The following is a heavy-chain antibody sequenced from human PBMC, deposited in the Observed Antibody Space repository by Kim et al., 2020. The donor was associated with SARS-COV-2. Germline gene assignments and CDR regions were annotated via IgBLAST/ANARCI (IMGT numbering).Heavy chain of an antibody. CDR1: GGSFSGYY. J-gene: IGHJ4*01. CDR3: ARVADYGDYVFDYFDY. V-gene: IGHV4-34*01. D-gene: IGHD4-17*01. Sequence: SETLSLTCAVYGGSFSGYYWSWIRQPPGKGLEWIWEINHSGSTNYNPSLKSRVTISVDTSKNQFSLKLSSVTAADTAVYYCARVADYGDYVFDYFDYWG. CDR2: INHSGST.